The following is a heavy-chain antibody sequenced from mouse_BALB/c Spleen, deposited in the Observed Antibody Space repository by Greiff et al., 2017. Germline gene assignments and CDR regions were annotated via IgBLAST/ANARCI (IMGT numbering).Heavy chain of an antibody. J-gene: IGHJ4*01. D-gene: IGHD2-3*01. V-gene: IGHV5-6-3*01. CDR1: GFTFSSYG. CDR3: ARVGLLRAMDY. CDR2: INSNGGST. Sequence: EVQGVESGGGLVQPGGSLKLSCAASGFTFSSYGMSWVRQTPDKRLELVATINSNGGSTYYPDSVKGRFTISRDNAKNTLYLQMSSLKSEDTAMYYCARVGLLRAMDYWGQGTSVTVSS.